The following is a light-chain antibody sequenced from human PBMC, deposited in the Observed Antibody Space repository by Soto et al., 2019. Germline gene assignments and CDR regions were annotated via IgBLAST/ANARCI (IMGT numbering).Light chain of an antibody. CDR2: GAF. J-gene: IGKJ4*01. CDR3: QQFNNYPLT. V-gene: IGKV1-8*01. Sequence: AIRMTQSPPSLSGSTAYRLAITCRASQGISSYLAWYQQKPGKAPNLLIYGAFTLQSGVPSRFSGSGSGTDFTLTISSLQPEDFATYYCQQFNNYPLTFGGGTKVDTK. CDR1: QGISSY.